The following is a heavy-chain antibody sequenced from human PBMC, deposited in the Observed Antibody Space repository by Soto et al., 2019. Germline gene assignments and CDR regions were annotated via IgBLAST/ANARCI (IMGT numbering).Heavy chain of an antibody. V-gene: IGHV4-39*01. CDR1: GGSINSSSYY. J-gene: IGHJ4*02. Sequence: QLQLRESGPGLAKPSETLSVICSVSGGSINSSSYYWTWISQPPGKGLEWIATIYYSGTTYYNPSLKSRVTISVDMSKNQLSLNWTSLIAADTAVYYCARDFRLELQSEYWGQGTLVIVSS. CDR3: ARDFRLELQSEY. D-gene: IGHD1-7*01. CDR2: IYYSGTT.